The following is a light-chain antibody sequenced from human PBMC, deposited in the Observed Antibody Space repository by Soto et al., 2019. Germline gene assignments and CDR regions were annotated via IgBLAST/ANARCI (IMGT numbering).Light chain of an antibody. Sequence: AIQLTQSPSSLSASVGDRVTIACRASQGIASRLAWNQQKAGKVPKLLIHDASSLQSGVPLRFSGSGSGTDFTLTISSLQPENSATYHCQRFNNYPRSFGGGTKVDIK. CDR2: DAS. CDR1: QGIASR. V-gene: IGKV1D-13*01. J-gene: IGKJ4*01. CDR3: QRFNNYPRS.